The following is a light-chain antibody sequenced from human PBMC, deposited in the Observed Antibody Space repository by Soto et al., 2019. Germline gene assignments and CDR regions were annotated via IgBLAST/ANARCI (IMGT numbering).Light chain of an antibody. Sequence: EIVLTQSPGTLSLSPGERATLSCRASQSVSSSYLAWYQQTPGQVPRLLMYAASSRATGIPDRFSGSGSGTDFTLTISRLEAEDFAVYYCQQSSSSPITFGQGTRLEIK. CDR3: QQSSSSPIT. CDR1: QSVSSSY. V-gene: IGKV3-20*01. J-gene: IGKJ5*01. CDR2: AAS.